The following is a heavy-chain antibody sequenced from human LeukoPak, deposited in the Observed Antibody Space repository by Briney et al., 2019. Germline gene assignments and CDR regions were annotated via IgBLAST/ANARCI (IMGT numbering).Heavy chain of an antibody. V-gene: IGHV3-23*01. J-gene: IGHJ3*02. CDR1: GFTFSSYA. CDR3: ARTTVAPGSYDAFDI. D-gene: IGHD4-23*01. CDR2: ISGSGGST. Sequence: GGSLRLSCAASGFTFSSYAMSWVRQAPGKGLEWVSAISGSGGSTYYADSVKGRFTISRDNSKNTLYLQMNSLRAEDTAVYYCARTTVAPGSYDAFDIWGQGTMVTVSS.